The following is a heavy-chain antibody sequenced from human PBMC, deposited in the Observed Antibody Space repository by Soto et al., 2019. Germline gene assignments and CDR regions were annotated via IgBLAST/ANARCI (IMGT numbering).Heavy chain of an antibody. CDR2: ISYDGINK. Sequence: QVQLVESGGGVVQPGRSLRVSCAASGFTFSSYGMHWVRQAPGKGLAWVAVISYDGINKYYADSVKGRFTISRDNSKNTLYLQMNSLRAEDTAVYYCAKDQGRATVLDRGGGGDYWGQGTLVTVSS. V-gene: IGHV3-30*18. CDR1: GFTFSSYG. D-gene: IGHD4-17*01. J-gene: IGHJ4*02. CDR3: AKDQGRATVLDRGGGGDY.